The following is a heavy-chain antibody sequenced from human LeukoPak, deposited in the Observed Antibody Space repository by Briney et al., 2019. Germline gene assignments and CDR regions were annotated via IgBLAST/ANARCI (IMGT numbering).Heavy chain of an antibody. J-gene: IGHJ4*02. Sequence: GGALRLSCSASGAAFTKDGRKRVRQAAGAGLEYISGISRSGDITHYAECVKGRFTISRDNVQHTLYLQMNSLRADDTALYYCATEGFYYWGPGTQVTVSS. CDR2: ISRSGDIT. CDR3: ATEGFYY. CDR1: GAAFTKDG. V-gene: IGHV3-23*01.